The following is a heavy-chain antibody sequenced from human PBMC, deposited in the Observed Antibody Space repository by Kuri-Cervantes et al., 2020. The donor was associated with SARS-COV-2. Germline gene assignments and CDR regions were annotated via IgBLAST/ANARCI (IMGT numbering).Heavy chain of an antibody. CDR1: GYTFTSYD. J-gene: IGHJ4*02. CDR3: ARGTRMVRGWGY. V-gene: IGHV1-8*01. D-gene: IGHD3-10*01. Sequence: ASVKVSCKASGYTFTSYDINWVRQATGQGLEWMGWMNPNSGNTGYAQKFQGRVTMTRNTSISTAYMELSSLRSEDTAVYYCARGTRMVRGWGYWGQGTLVNVSS. CDR2: MNPNSGNT.